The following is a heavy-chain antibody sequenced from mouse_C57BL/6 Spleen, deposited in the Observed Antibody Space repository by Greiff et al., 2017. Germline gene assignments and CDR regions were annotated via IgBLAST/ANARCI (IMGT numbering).Heavy chain of an antibody. V-gene: IGHV7-3*01. D-gene: IGHD1-1*01. J-gene: IGHJ2*01. CDR2: IRNKANGYTT. CDR1: GFTFTDYY. CDR3: ARSPITTVVPYFAN. Sequence: EVKLQESGGGLVQPGGSLSLSCAASGFTFTDYYMSWVRQPPGKALEWLGFIRNKANGYTTEYSASVKGRFTISRDNSQSILYLQMNALRAEDSATYYCARSPITTVVPYFANRGHGATLTV.